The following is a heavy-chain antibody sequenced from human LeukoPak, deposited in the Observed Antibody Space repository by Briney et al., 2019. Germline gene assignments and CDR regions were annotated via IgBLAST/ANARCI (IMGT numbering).Heavy chain of an antibody. D-gene: IGHD2-15*01. Sequence: PGGSLRPSCAASGFTFSSYSMNWVRQAPGKGLEWVSSISSSGSYIYYADSVKGRFTISRDNAKDSLYLQMNSLRAEDTAVYYCARQYCSGGSCYVDAFDIWGQGTMVTVSS. CDR3: ARQYCSGGSCYVDAFDI. J-gene: IGHJ3*02. CDR1: GFTFSSYS. CDR2: ISSSGSYI. V-gene: IGHV3-21*01.